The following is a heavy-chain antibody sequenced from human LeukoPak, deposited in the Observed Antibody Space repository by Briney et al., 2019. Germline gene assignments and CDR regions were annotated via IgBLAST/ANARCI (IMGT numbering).Heavy chain of an antibody. CDR1: GFTFSSYS. V-gene: IGHV3-48*01. D-gene: IGHD2-2*01. Sequence: GGSLRLSCAASGFTFSSYSMNWVRQAPGKGLEWVSYISSSSSTIYYADSVKGRFTISRDNAKNSLYLQMNSLRAEDTAVYYCARDRVVPAASVYYYYMGVWGKGTTVTVSS. CDR2: ISSSSSTI. J-gene: IGHJ6*03. CDR3: ARDRVVPAASVYYYYMGV.